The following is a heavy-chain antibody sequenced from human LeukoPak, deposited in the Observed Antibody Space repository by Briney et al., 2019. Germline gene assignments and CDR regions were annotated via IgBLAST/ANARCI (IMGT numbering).Heavy chain of an antibody. J-gene: IGHJ1*01. CDR3: ARGSYYDRLQQEYFQH. D-gene: IGHD3-22*01. Sequence: SETLSLTCTVPGGSISSYYWSWIRQPPGKGLEWIGYIYYSGSTNYNPSLKSRVTISVDTSKNQFSLKLSSVTAADTAVYYCARGSYYDRLQQEYFQHWGQGTLVTVSS. V-gene: IGHV4-59*01. CDR1: GGSISSYY. CDR2: IYYSGST.